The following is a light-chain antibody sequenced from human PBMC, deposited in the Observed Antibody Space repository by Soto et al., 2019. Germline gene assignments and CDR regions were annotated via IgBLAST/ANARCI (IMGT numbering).Light chain of an antibody. V-gene: IGKV3-20*01. J-gene: IGKJ4*01. CDR3: QQYASSPLT. Sequence: EIVLTQSPGTLSVSPGERATLSCRASQSVGRNYLAWYQHKPGQAPRLLIYDASSRATGIPDRFSGSGSGTDFTLTISRLEPEDFAVYSCQQYASSPLTFGGGTKVEAK. CDR1: QSVGRNY. CDR2: DAS.